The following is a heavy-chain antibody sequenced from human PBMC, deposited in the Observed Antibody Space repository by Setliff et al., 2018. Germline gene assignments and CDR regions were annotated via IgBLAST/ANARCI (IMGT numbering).Heavy chain of an antibody. D-gene: IGHD2-15*01. J-gene: IGHJ4*02. V-gene: IGHV3-23*01. CDR3: AGTCSGSGCYAGLES. CDR2: ISGSGGST. Sequence: ETLSLTCTVSGASINSLSWWSWVRQPPGKGLEWVSAISGSGGSTDDADSVKGRFTISRDNSKNTLYLQMNGLRAEDTAIYYCAGTCSGSGCYAGLESWGQGTPVTVSS. CDR1: GASINSLS.